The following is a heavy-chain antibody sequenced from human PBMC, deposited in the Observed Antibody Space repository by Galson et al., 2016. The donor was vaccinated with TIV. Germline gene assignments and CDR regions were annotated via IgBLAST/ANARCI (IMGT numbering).Heavy chain of an antibody. CDR1: GGAFISHG. Sequence: SVKVSCKASGGAFISHGISWVRQAPGQGLEWMGGIIPIFGLANYAQKFQGRVTITADDSTHTAYMELSSLRFDDTAVYYCSRGGSTVTRPFDYWGQGTLLTVSS. CDR3: SRGGSTVTRPFDY. D-gene: IGHD4-17*01. CDR2: IIPIFGLA. J-gene: IGHJ4*02. V-gene: IGHV1-69*13.